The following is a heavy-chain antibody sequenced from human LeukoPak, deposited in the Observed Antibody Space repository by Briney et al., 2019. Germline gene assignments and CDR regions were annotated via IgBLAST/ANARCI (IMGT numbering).Heavy chain of an antibody. Sequence: GGSLRLSCAASGFTFSSYSMTWVRQAPGKGLEWVSSISSSSSYIYYADSVKGRFTISRDNAKNSLYLQMNSLRAEDTAVYYCARDMGPRRYCSSTSCYGGGPFDYWGQGTLVTVSS. CDR2: ISSSSSYI. CDR3: ARDMGPRRYCSSTSCYGGGPFDY. V-gene: IGHV3-21*01. D-gene: IGHD2-2*01. CDR1: GFTFSSYS. J-gene: IGHJ4*02.